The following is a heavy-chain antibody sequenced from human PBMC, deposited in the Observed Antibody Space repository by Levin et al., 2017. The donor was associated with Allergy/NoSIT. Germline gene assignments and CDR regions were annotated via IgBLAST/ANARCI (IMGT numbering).Heavy chain of an antibody. Sequence: KASETLSLTCAVSGGSISSGGYSWSWIRQPPGKGLEWIGYIYHSGSTYYNPSLKSRVTISVDRSKNQFSLKLSSVTAADTAVYYCARERGDYYYYMDVWGKGTTVTVSS. CDR1: GGSISSGGYS. V-gene: IGHV4-30-2*01. CDR3: ARERGDYYYYMDV. D-gene: IGHD3-10*01. J-gene: IGHJ6*03. CDR2: IYHSGST.